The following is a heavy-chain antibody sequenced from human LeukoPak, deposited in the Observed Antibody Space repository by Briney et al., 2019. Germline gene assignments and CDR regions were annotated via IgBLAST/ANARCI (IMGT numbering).Heavy chain of an antibody. CDR1: GGSISSYY. J-gene: IGHJ4*02. Sequence: PSETLSLTCTVSGGSISSYYWSWIRQPAGKGLEWIGRIYTSGSTNYNPSLKSRVTMSVDTSKNQFSLKLSSVTAADTAVYYCARVIGGIHYDFWSGYYTFDYWGQGTLVTVSS. D-gene: IGHD3-3*01. V-gene: IGHV4-4*07. CDR3: ARVIGGIHYDFWSGYYTFDY. CDR2: IYTSGST.